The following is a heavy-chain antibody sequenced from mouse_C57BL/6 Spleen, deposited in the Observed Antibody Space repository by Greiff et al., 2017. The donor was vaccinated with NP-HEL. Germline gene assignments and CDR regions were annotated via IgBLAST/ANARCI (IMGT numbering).Heavy chain of an antibody. CDR3: ARGDYGSSYYVDY. Sequence: EVQLVESGGGLVQPGGSLSLSCAASGFTFTDYYMSWVRQPPGKALEWLGFIRNKANGYTTEYSASVKGRFTISRDNSQSILYLQMNALRAEDSATYYCARGDYGSSYYVDYWGQGTTLTVSS. V-gene: IGHV7-3*01. J-gene: IGHJ2*01. CDR2: IRNKANGYTT. D-gene: IGHD1-1*01. CDR1: GFTFTDYY.